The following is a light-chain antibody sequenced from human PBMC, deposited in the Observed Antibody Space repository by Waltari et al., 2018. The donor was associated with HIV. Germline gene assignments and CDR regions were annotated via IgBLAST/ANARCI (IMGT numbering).Light chain of an antibody. Sequence: QSVLTQPPSASGTPGQRVTISCFGGTSIVERNYVSWYQQVPGTTPKRLIYMNHERPSGVPDRFSGSKSGTSASLAVSGLRSEDEAAYYCAVWDDSLNGLVFGGGTKLTVL. CDR2: MNH. J-gene: IGLJ2*01. CDR3: AVWDDSLNGLV. CDR1: TSIVERNY. V-gene: IGLV1-47*01.